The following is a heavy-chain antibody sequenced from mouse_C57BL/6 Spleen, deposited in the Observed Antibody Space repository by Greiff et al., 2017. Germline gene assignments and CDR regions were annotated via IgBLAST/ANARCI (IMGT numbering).Heavy chain of an antibody. CDR1: GYTFTDYN. J-gene: IGHJ3*01. V-gene: IGHV1-18*01. Sequence: VQLQQSGPELVKPGASVKIPCKASGYTFTDYNMDWVKQSHGKGLEWIGDINPNNGGTIYNQKFKGKATLTVDKSSSTAYMELRSLTSEDTAVYYCARSDFGWFAYWGQGTLVTVSA. CDR3: ARSDFGWFAY. CDR2: INPNNGGT.